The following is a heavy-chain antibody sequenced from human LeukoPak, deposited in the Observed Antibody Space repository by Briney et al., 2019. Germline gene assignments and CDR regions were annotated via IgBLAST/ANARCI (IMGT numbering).Heavy chain of an antibody. CDR2: INHSGST. J-gene: IGHJ4*02. Sequence: KPSETLSLTCAVYGGSFSGYYWSWIRQPPGKGLEWIGEINHSGSTNYNPPLKSRVTISVDTSKNQFSLKLSSVTAADTAVYYCARGRYGYCSGGSCYHPIGYWGQGTLVTVSS. V-gene: IGHV4-34*01. CDR1: GGSFSGYY. CDR3: ARGRYGYCSGGSCYHPIGY. D-gene: IGHD2-15*01.